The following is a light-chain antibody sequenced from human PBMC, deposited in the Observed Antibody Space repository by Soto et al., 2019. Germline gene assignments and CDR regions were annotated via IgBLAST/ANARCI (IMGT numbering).Light chain of an antibody. CDR2: DDS. CDR3: QVWDGSSDHEEWV. CDR1: NIGSKS. J-gene: IGLJ3*02. Sequence: SYELTQPPSLSLAPGQTATITCGGNNIGSKSVHWYQHKPGQAPVLVVYDDSDRHSGIPERFSGSNSGNTAALTISRVEAGDEADYYCQVWDGSSDHEEWVFGGGTKVTVL. V-gene: IGLV3-21*02.